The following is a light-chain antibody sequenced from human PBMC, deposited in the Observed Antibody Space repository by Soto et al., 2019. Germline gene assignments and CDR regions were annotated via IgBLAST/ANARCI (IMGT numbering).Light chain of an antibody. Sequence: EIVLTQSPVTLSLSPGERATLSCRASQSVSSYLAWYQQKPGQAPRLLIYDASNRATGIPARFSGSGSGTDITLTISSLEPEDFAVYYCQQRSNWPPTFGGGTKVEIK. CDR2: DAS. CDR1: QSVSSY. CDR3: QQRSNWPPT. V-gene: IGKV3-11*01. J-gene: IGKJ4*01.